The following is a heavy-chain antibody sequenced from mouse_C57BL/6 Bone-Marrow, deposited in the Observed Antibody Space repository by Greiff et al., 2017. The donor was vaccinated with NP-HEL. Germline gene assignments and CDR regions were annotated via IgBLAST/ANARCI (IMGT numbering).Heavy chain of an antibody. V-gene: IGHV1-82*01. D-gene: IGHD2-4*01. CDR3: ARFWDYDDY. CDR1: GYAFSSSW. J-gene: IGHJ2*01. CDR2: IYPGDGDT. Sequence: VKLMESGPELVKPGASVKISCKASGYAFSSSWLNWVKQRPGKGLEWIGRIYPGDGDTNYNGKFKGKATLTADKSSSTAYMQLSSLTSEDSAVYFCARFWDYDDYWGQGTTLTVSS.